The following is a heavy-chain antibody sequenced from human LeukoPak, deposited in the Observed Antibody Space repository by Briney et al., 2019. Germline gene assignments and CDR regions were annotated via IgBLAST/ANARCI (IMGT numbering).Heavy chain of an antibody. Sequence: GGSLRLSCAASGFTFSNYWMHWVRQVPGKGLVWASRINTDGSSTSYADFVKGRFTISRDDAKNTLYLQVNSLRVEDTAVYYCARVPYYYDSSGLSLDYWGQGTLVTVSS. D-gene: IGHD3-22*01. CDR2: INTDGSST. CDR1: GFTFSNYW. J-gene: IGHJ4*02. V-gene: IGHV3-74*01. CDR3: ARVPYYYDSSGLSLDY.